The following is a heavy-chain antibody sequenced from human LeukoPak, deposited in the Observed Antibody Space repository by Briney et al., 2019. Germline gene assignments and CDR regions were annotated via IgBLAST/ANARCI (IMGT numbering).Heavy chain of an antibody. CDR3: TXAYWIXFHFDS. J-gene: IGHJ4*02. CDR2: IYYSGTT. V-gene: IGHV4-30-4*01. Sequence: SQTLSLTCSVSGGSISSGDYFWTWIRQPPGKGLEYIGYIYYSGTTYYNPSLKSRITMSVDMSANQFSLRLTSVSAADTAVYYCTXAYWIXFHFDSWGQGXXXXXSS. CDR1: GGSISSGDYF. D-gene: IGHD2-15*01.